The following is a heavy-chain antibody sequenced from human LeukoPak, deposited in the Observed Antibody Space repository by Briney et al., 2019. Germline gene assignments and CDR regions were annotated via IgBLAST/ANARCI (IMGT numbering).Heavy chain of an antibody. J-gene: IGHJ4*02. CDR1: GFTFSDYY. D-gene: IGHD1-1*01. CDR3: ARSVEHYFDY. Sequence: GGSLRLSCAASGFTFSDYYMSWIRQAPGKGLEWVLYIGSSSTNTNYADSVKGRFTISRDNAKNSLYLQMNSLRAEDTAVYYCARSVEHYFDYWGQGTLVTVSS. CDR2: IGSSSTNT. V-gene: IGHV3-11*03.